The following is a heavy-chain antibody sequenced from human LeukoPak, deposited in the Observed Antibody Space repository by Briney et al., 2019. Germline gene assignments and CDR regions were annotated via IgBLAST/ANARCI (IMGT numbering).Heavy chain of an antibody. Sequence: GGSLRLSCAVSGFTFTDNDMRWARQAPGKGLQWVSVIYPDGRTYYSDSVKGRFTISRDISTNTMLLQMNNLRADDTAVHYCARTTPVSGDYDYWGQGTLVTVSA. CDR3: ARTTPVSGDYDY. CDR1: GFTFTDND. CDR2: IYPDGRT. J-gene: IGHJ4*02. V-gene: IGHV3-53*01. D-gene: IGHD1-1*01.